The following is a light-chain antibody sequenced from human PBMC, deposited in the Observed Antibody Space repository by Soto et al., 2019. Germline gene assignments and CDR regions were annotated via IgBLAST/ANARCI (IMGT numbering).Light chain of an antibody. CDR3: QQYYNIPPT. V-gene: IGKV4-1*01. CDR1: QSVFFNSNNKNY. CDR2: WAS. Sequence: DIVMTQSPDSLAVSLSERATINCKSSQSVFFNSNNKNYLAWYQQKPGQPPKLLIYWASTRESGVPDRFSGSGSGTDFTLTISSLQAEDVAFYYCQQYYNIPPTFGQGTKVEI. J-gene: IGKJ1*01.